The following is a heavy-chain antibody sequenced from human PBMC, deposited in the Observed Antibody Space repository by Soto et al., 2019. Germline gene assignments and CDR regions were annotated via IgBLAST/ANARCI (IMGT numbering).Heavy chain of an antibody. CDR1: GFTFSTST. V-gene: IGHV3-48*02. Sequence: EVQLVESGGGLVQPGESLRLSCAASGFTFSTSTMNWVRQAPGKGLEWVSYISSSSNTIYYADSVRGRFTISRDNAKNSLYLQMNSVRDEDTAVYYCAREGWGDSCDYWGQGALVTVSS. CDR2: ISSSSNTI. D-gene: IGHD3-22*01. J-gene: IGHJ4*02. CDR3: AREGWGDSCDY.